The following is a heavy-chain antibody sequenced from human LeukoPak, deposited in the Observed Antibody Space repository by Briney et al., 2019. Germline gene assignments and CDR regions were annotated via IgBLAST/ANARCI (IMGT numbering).Heavy chain of an antibody. CDR1: GFTFSNYW. V-gene: IGHV3-74*01. Sequence: PGGSLRLSCAASGFTFSNYWMHWVRQAPGKGLVWVSHINSDGSSTSYADSVKGRFTISRDSAKNTLYLQMNSLRAEDMAVYYCAREAHGIAAAGTPYYYYAMDVWGQGTTVTVSS. CDR3: AREAHGIAAAGTPYYYYAMDV. D-gene: IGHD6-13*01. J-gene: IGHJ6*02. CDR2: INSDGSST.